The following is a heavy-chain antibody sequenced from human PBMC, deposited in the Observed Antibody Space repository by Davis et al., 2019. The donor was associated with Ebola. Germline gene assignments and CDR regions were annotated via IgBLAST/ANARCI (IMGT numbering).Heavy chain of an antibody. CDR2: ISSSSSYI. D-gene: IGHD2-2*01. CDR3: ARDPRVGYCSSTSCYSRLYGMDV. V-gene: IGHV3-21*01. CDR1: GFTFSSYS. Sequence: GESLKISCAASGFTFSSYSMNWVRQTPGKGLEWVSSISSSSSYIYYADSVKGRFTISRDNAKNSLYLQMNSLRAEDTAVYYCARDPRVGYCSSTSCYSRLYGMDVWGQGTTVTVSS. J-gene: IGHJ6*02.